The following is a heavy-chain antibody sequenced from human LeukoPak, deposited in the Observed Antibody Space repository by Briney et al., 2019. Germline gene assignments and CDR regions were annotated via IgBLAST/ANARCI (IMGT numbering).Heavy chain of an antibody. V-gene: IGHV3-11*04. CDR1: GFTFSDYY. CDR2: ISSSGSTI. Sequence: GGSLRLSCAASGFTFSDYYMSWIRQAPGKGLEWVSYISSSGSTIYYADSVKGRFTISRDNAKNSLYLQMNSLRAEDTAVYYCAREMTTVTTWGYYYYYGMDVWGQGTTVTVSS. CDR3: AREMTTVTTWGYYYYYGMDV. J-gene: IGHJ6*02. D-gene: IGHD4-17*01.